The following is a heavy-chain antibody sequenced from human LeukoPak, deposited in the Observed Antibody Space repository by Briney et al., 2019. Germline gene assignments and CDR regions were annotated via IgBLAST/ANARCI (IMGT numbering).Heavy chain of an antibody. J-gene: IGHJ4*02. D-gene: IGHD6-13*01. CDR1: GFTFSSYF. CDR2: ISYDESNK. Sequence: GGSLRLSCAASGFTFSSYFMHWVRQPPGKGLEWVAVISYDESNKYYADSVKGRFTISRDNSKNTLYLQMNSLRAEDTAVYYCARVRSWSDSSSPFDYWGQGTLVTVSS. CDR3: ARVRSWSDSSSPFDY. V-gene: IGHV3-30-3*01.